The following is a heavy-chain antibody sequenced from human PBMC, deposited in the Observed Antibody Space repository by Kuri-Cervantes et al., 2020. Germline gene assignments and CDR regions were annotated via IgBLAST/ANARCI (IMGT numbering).Heavy chain of an antibody. D-gene: IGHD3-22*01. V-gene: IGHV1-18*01. J-gene: IGHJ4*02. Sequence: ASVKVSCKASGYTFTSYDINWVRQATGQGLEWMGYISAYDGQTNYEQKFQGRATMTTDTSTSTAYMELRSLRSDDTAVCYCARDGPDRSGYYLDSWGQGTPVTDSS. CDR2: ISAYDGQT. CDR1: GYTFTSYD. CDR3: ARDGPDRSGYYLDS.